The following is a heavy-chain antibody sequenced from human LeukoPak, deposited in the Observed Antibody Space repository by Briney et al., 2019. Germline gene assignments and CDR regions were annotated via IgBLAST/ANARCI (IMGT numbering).Heavy chain of an antibody. J-gene: IGHJ6*02. CDR1: GFTVSSNY. CDR3: ARDSYSSSWHYYYYGMDV. Sequence: GGSLRLSSAASGFTVSSNYMSWVRQAPGKGLEWVSVIYSGGSTYYADSVKGRFTISRDNSKNTLYLQMNSLRAEDTAVYYCARDSYSSSWHYYYYGMDVWGQGTTVTVSS. CDR2: IYSGGST. D-gene: IGHD6-13*01. V-gene: IGHV3-66*01.